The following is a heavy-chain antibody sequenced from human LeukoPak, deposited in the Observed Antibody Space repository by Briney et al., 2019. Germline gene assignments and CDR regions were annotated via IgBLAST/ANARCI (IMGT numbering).Heavy chain of an antibody. J-gene: IGHJ4*02. CDR1: GFTFANYL. V-gene: IGHV3-23*01. Sequence: PGGSLRLSCAASGFTFANYLMSWVRQTPGKGLEWVSSVSGSGSSTYYADSAKGRFTISRDNSKNTVYLQMSSLRAEDTAVYYCAKLTQPSAYWGQGTLVTVSS. CDR3: AKLTQPSAY. D-gene: IGHD3-9*01. CDR2: VSGSGSST.